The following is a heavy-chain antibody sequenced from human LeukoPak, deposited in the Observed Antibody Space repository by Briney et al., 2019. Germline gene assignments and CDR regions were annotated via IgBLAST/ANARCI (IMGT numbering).Heavy chain of an antibody. D-gene: IGHD4-17*01. Sequence: ASVKVSCTASGYNFTSYDISWVRQAPGQGLEWMGWISAYNGNTNYAQKLQGRVTMTTDTSTSTAYMELRSLRSDDTAVYYCARDSNGDYEDYWGQGTLVTVSS. V-gene: IGHV1-18*01. CDR3: ARDSNGDYEDY. CDR2: ISAYNGNT. CDR1: GYNFTSYD. J-gene: IGHJ4*02.